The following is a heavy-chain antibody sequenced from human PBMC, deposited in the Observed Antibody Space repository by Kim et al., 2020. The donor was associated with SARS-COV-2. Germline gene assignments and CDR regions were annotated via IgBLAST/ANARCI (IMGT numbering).Heavy chain of an antibody. CDR1: GGSISSYY. V-gene: IGHV4-59*01. J-gene: IGHJ4*02. CDR2: IYYSGST. D-gene: IGHD2-15*01. CDR3: ARGGVVVAAEIDY. Sequence: SETLSLTCTVSGGSISSYYWSWIRQPPGKGLEWIGYIYYSGSTNYNPSLKSRVTISVDTSKNQFSLKLSSVTAADTAVYYCARGGVVVAAEIDYWGQGTLVTVSS.